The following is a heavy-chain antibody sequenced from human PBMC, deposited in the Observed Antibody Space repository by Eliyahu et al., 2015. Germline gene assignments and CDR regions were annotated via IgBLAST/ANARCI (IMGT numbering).Heavy chain of an antibody. D-gene: IGHD4-23*01. CDR3: ARDEGDGGKWAEYFQH. V-gene: IGHV3-30-3*01. Sequence: QVQLVESGGGVVQPGRSLRLSCAASXFTFXSYAMYWVRQAPGKGLEWVAGISYEGTKKYYADSVKGRFTISRDNSKNTLYLQMNSLSAEDTAVYYCARDEGDGGKWAEYFQHWGQGTLVTVSS. J-gene: IGHJ1*01. CDR2: ISYEGTKK. CDR1: XFTFXSYA.